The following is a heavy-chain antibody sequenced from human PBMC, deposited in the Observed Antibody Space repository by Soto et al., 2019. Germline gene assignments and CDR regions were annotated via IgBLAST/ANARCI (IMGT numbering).Heavy chain of an antibody. CDR2: IWYDGRNK. CDR1: GFTFSRYG. CDR3: ARDGGCRDGYTVGCNWFDP. V-gene: IGHV3-33*01. J-gene: IGHJ5*02. Sequence: QVQLVESGGGVVQPGRSLRLSCAASGFTFSRYGMHWVRQAPGKALEWVAVIWYDGRNKYYADSVKGRFTISRDKSKNTLYLQMNSLRAEDTAVYYCARDGGCRDGYTVGCNWFDPWGQGTLVTVSS. D-gene: IGHD5-12*01.